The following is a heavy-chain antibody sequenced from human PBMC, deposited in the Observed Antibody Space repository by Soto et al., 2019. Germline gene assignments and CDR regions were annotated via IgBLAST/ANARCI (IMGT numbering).Heavy chain of an antibody. J-gene: IGHJ5*02. V-gene: IGHV4-34*01. D-gene: IGHD5-18*01. CDR2: INHSGST. CDR1: GGSFSGYY. CDR3: ARDSRNRSYGYGWFDP. Sequence: SETLSLTCAVYGGSFSGYYWSWIRQPPGKGLEWIGEINHSGSTNYNPSLKSRVTISVDTSKNQFSLKLSSVTAADTAVYYCARDSRNRSYGYGWFDPWGQGTLVTVSS.